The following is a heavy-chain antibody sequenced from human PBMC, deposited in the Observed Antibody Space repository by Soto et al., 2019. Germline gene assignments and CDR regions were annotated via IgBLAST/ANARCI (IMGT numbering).Heavy chain of an antibody. CDR2: MNPSSGET. CDR3: ARLAEYCNGIKCYSNFDF. V-gene: IGHV1-8*01. CDR1: GYNFTNFD. D-gene: IGHD2-15*01. J-gene: IGHJ4*01. Sequence: RPPVKVSCKTSGYNFTNFDINWVRQAPGRGLVWMGWMNPSSGETGSAQNFQGRVTMTRDISTRTFFMQLTSLRSEDTAIYYCARLAEYCNGIKCYSNFDFWGRGTQVTVSS.